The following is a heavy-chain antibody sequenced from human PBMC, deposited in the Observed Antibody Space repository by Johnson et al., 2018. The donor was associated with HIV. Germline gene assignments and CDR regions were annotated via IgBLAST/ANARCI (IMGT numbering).Heavy chain of an antibody. D-gene: IGHD1-26*01. CDR1: GFTFSDYY. J-gene: IGHJ3*01. CDR2: ISSSGSTI. Sequence: VQVVESGGGLVKPGGSLRLSCAASGFTFSDYYMSWIRQAPGKGLEWVSYISSSGSTIYYADSVKGRFTISRDNSKNTLYLQMNSLRAEDTAVYYWAQLLQVKVFDVWGQGTMVTVSS. V-gene: IGHV3-11*01. CDR3: AQLLQVKVFDV.